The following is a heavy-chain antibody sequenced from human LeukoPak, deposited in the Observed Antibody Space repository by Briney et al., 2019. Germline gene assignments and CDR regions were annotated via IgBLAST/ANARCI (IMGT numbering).Heavy chain of an antibody. CDR2: ISVRSNYR. CDR1: GYTFSDFS. CDR3: VRLRRSNDRSGYYYYYDY. J-gene: IGHJ4*02. Sequence: GGSLTLSCAASGYTFSDFSVNWVRQAPGKGLEWVSSISVRSNYRYYADSVRGRFTISRDDARDSLFLQMNSLRAEDTAVYFCVRLRRSNDRSGYYYYYDYWGQGTLVTVSS. V-gene: IGHV3-21*01. D-gene: IGHD3-22*01.